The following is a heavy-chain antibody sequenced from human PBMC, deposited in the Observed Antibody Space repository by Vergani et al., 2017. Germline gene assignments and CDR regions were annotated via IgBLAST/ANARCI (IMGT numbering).Heavy chain of an antibody. J-gene: IGHJ5*02. CDR3: ALAESSTSCINSVCITPETGSWFDP. V-gene: IGHV1-45*02. Sequence: QSQLVQSGDEVKKPGSSVKVSCKTSGYSFINYGISWVRQAPGQALEWMGWITPFHGNTNYAQKFQDRVTITRDRSMSTAYMELSSLRSEDTAMYYCALAESSTSCINSVCITPETGSWFDPWGQGTLVTVSS. D-gene: IGHD2-2*01. CDR1: GYSFINYG. CDR2: ITPFHGNT.